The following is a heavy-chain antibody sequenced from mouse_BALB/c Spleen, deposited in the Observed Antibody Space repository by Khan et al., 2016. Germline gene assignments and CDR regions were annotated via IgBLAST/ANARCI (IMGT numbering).Heavy chain of an antibody. J-gene: IGHJ4*01. D-gene: IGHD2-1*01. CDR2: ILPGSGST. V-gene: IGHV1-9*01. CDR3: ARHGNYGAMDY. CDR1: GYTFSSYW. Sequence: QVQLQQSGAELMKPGASVKISCKATGYTFSSYWIEWVKQRPGHGLEWIGEILPGSGSTNYNEKFKGKATFTADTSSNTAYMQLSSLTSEDSAVYYCARHGNYGAMDYWGQGTSVTVSS.